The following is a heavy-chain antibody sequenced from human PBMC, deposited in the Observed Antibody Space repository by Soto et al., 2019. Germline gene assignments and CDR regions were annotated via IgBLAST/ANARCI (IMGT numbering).Heavy chain of an antibody. V-gene: IGHV3-48*02. CDR2: ISSSSSTR. Sequence: EVQLVESGGGLVQPGGSLRLSCAASGFTFSSYSMNWVCQAPGKWLEWVSYISSSSSTRHYADSVRGRFTISRDNAKNSLDLQMNSLRDEDMAVYYCAREHTYYYGMDVWGQGTTVTVSS. CDR3: AREHTYYYGMDV. J-gene: IGHJ6*02. CDR1: GFTFSSYS.